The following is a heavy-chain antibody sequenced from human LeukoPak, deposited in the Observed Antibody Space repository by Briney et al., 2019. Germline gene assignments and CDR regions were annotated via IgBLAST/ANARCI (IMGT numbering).Heavy chain of an antibody. J-gene: IGHJ3*02. V-gene: IGHV3-21*01. CDR1: GFTFSSYS. CDR2: ISSSSSYT. CDR3: ARDQLGAFDI. Sequence: PGGSLRLSCAASGFTFSSYSMNWVRQAPGKGLEWVSSISSSSSYTYYADSVKGRFTISRDNAKNSLYLQMNSLRAEDTAVYYCARDQLGAFDIWGQGTMVTVSS. D-gene: IGHD1-1*01.